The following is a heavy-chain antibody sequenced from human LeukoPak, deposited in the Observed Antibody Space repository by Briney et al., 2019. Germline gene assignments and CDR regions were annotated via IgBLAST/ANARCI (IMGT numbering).Heavy chain of an antibody. CDR3: ARVGTTWTYYYYMDV. D-gene: IGHD3/OR15-3a*01. CDR1: AFTFSNYG. V-gene: IGHV3-30*02. Sequence: GGSLRLSCAASAFTFSNYGMHWVRQAPGKGLEWVAFIRYDGSNKYYADSVKGRFTISRDNSKNTLFLQMNSLRPEDTALYYCARVGTTWTYYYYMDVWGQGTTLTVSS. CDR2: IRYDGSNK. J-gene: IGHJ6*03.